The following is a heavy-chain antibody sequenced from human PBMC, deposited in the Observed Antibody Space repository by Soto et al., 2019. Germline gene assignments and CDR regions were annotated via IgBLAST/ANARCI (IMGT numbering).Heavy chain of an antibody. J-gene: IGHJ6*02. CDR1: GFTFSSYA. CDR3: ARPIVRSPLDYYYYYGMDV. CDR2: ISYDGSNK. D-gene: IGHD2-8*01. Sequence: PGGSLRLCCAASGFTFSSYAMHGVRQARGKGLEWVAVISYDGSNKYYADSVKGRFTISRDNSKNTLYLQMNSLRAEDTAVYYCARPIVRSPLDYYYYYGMDVWGQGTTVTVSS. V-gene: IGHV3-30-3*01.